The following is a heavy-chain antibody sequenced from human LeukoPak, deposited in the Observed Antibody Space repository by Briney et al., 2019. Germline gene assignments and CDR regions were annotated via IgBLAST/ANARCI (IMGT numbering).Heavy chain of an antibody. D-gene: IGHD2-15*01. Sequence: GGSLRLSCAASGFTFSSYAMHWVRQAPGKGLEWVAVISYDGSNKYYADSVKGRFTISRDNSKNTLYLQMNSLRAEDTAVYYCAKDGIYYFDYWGQGTLVTVSS. V-gene: IGHV3-30*04. J-gene: IGHJ4*02. CDR1: GFTFSSYA. CDR3: AKDGIYYFDY. CDR2: ISYDGSNK.